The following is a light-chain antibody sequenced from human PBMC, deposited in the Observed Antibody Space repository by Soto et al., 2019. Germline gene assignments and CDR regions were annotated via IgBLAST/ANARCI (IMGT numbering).Light chain of an antibody. CDR2: GAS. CDR1: QSVSSN. V-gene: IGKV3-15*01. CDR3: QQYIRWPLT. J-gene: IGKJ4*01. Sequence: EIVMTQSPATLSVSPGERATLSCRASQSVSSNLAWYQQKPGQAPRLLIYGASTRATGTPARFSGSGSGTEFTLTISSLQSEDYAVYFCQQYIRWPLTFGGGTKVDI.